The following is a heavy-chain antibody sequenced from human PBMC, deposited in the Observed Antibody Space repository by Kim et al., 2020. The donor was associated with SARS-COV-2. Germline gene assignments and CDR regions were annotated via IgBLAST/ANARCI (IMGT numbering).Heavy chain of an antibody. D-gene: IGHD6-19*01. CDR3: ARSSYSSGWSHTFDY. J-gene: IGHJ4*02. V-gene: IGHV4-59*01. Sequence: PSLKSRVTISVDTSKSQFSLKLSSVTAADTAVYYCARSSYSSGWSHTFDYWGQGTLVTVSS.